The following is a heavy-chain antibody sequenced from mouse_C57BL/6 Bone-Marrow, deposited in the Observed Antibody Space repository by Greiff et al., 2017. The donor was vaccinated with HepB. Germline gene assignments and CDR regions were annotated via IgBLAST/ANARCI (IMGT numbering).Heavy chain of an antibody. CDR3: AGYYGPYWYFDV. V-gene: IGHV5-12*01. CDR1: GFTFSDYY. CDR2: ISNGGGST. D-gene: IGHD1-1*01. Sequence: EVKLMESGGGLVQPGGSLKLSCAASGFTFSDYYMYWVRQTPEKRLEWVAYISNGGGSTYYPDTVKGRFTISRDNAKNTLYLQMSRLKSEDTAMYYCAGYYGPYWYFDVWGTGTTVTVSS. J-gene: IGHJ1*03.